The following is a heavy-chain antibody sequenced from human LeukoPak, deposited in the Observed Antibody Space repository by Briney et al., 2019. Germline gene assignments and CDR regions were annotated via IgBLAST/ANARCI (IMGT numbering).Heavy chain of an antibody. Sequence: GGSLRLSCEASGFTFSSFGMHWVRQAPGKGLEWVAFVRYDGSNKYYADSVKGRFTISRDNSKNTLYLQMNSLRAEDTAVYYCAKDWSIVVVLYYFDYWGQGTLVTVSS. D-gene: IGHD3-22*01. J-gene: IGHJ4*02. V-gene: IGHV3-30*02. CDR3: AKDWSIVVVLYYFDY. CDR1: GFTFSSFG. CDR2: VRYDGSNK.